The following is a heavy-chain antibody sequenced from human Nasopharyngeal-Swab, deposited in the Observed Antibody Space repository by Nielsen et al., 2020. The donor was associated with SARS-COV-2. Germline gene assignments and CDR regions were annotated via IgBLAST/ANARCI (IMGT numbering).Heavy chain of an antibody. Sequence: WIRQPPGKGLEWIGYIDYSGSTNYNPSLKSRVTISVDTSKNQFSLKLSSVTAADTAVYYCARSFMVRGVIHFDYWGQGTLVTVSS. J-gene: IGHJ4*02. D-gene: IGHD3-10*01. V-gene: IGHV4-59*01. CDR2: IDYSGST. CDR3: ARSFMVRGVIHFDY.